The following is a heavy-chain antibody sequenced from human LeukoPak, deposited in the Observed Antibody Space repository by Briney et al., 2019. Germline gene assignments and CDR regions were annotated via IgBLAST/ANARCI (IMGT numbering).Heavy chain of an antibody. CDR3: ARARARGQWLVPFDY. CDR2: ISAYNGNT. D-gene: IGHD6-19*01. J-gene: IGHJ4*02. V-gene: IGHV1-18*01. CDR1: GYTFTSYG. Sequence: ASVTVSCKASGYTFTSYGISWVRQAPGQGLEWMGLISAYNGNTNYAQKLQGRVTMTTDTYTSTAYMELRSLRSDDTAVYYCARARARGQWLVPFDYWGQGTLVTVSS.